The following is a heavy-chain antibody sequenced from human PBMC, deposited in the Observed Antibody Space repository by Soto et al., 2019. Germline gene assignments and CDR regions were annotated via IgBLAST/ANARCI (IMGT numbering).Heavy chain of an antibody. CDR3: ARTFDYYGMDV. CDR1: GYSIGSGYY. J-gene: IGHJ6*02. Sequence: PSETLSLTCAVSGYSIGSGYYWAWIRQSPGKGLEWIGSIYHAGSAYYNPSLNGRVALSMDTSKNHFSLKLTSVTAADTAVYYCARTFDYYGMDVWGQGTTVTVSS. CDR2: IYHAGSA. V-gene: IGHV4-38-2*01.